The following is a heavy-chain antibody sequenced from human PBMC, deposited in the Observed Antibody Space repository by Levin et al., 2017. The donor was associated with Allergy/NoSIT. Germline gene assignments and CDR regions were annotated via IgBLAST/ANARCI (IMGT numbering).Heavy chain of an antibody. CDR3: ARTSYYDILTGYYSDY. CDR2: IFSNDEK. V-gene: IGHV2-26*01. J-gene: IGHJ4*02. CDR1: GFSLSNARMG. Sequence: SGPTLVKPTETLTLTCTVSGFSLSNARMGVSWIHQPPGKALEWLAHIFSNDEKSYSTSLKSRLTISKDTSKSQVVLTMTNMDPVDTATYYCARTSYYDILTGYYSDYWGQGTLVTVSS. D-gene: IGHD3-9*01.